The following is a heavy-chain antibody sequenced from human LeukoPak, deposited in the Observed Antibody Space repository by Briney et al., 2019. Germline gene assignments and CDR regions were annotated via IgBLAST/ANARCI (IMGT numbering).Heavy chain of an antibody. Sequence: GGSLRLSCTASGFNFGDYNMSWVRQAPGKGLEWVGYIRAKTHDGTADYAASVKGRFTISRDDSKSIACLQMTGLKSEDTAVYYCTRGQLYPYGPEFDFWGQGTLVTVSS. V-gene: IGHV3-49*04. J-gene: IGHJ4*02. CDR1: GFNFGDYN. CDR3: TRGQLYPYGPEFDF. D-gene: IGHD3-10*01. CDR2: IRAKTHDGTA.